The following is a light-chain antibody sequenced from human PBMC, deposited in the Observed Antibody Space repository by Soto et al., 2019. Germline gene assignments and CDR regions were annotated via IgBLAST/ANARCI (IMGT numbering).Light chain of an antibody. Sequence: EIVLTQSPATLSLSPGERATLSCRASQRVSSYLAWYQQKPGQAPRLLIYDASNRATGIPARFSGSGSGTDFTLTISSLEPEDFAVYYCQQRSNRPQITFGQGTRLEIK. CDR1: QRVSSY. V-gene: IGKV3-11*01. J-gene: IGKJ5*01. CDR2: DAS. CDR3: QQRSNRPQIT.